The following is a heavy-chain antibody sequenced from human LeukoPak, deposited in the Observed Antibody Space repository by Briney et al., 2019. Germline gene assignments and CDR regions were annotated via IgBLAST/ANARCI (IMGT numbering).Heavy chain of an antibody. CDR2: ISAYNGDT. V-gene: IGHV1-18*04. CDR1: GYTFTGYY. D-gene: IGHD1-1*01. Sequence: GASVKVSCKASGYTFTGYYMHWVRQAPGQGLEWMGWISAYNGDTNYAQKFQGRVTMTTDTSTITAYMEMRSLRSDDTAVYFCARGRPESPFDPWGQGTLVTVSS. J-gene: IGHJ5*02. CDR3: ARGRPESPFDP.